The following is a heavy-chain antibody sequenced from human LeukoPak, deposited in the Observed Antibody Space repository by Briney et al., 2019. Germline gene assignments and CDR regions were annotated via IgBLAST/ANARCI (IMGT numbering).Heavy chain of an antibody. D-gene: IGHD3-10*01. CDR2: ISSSSSYI. V-gene: IGHV3-21*01. J-gene: IGHJ4*02. CDR3: ARDTYAMVRGVIHY. Sequence: GGSLRLSCAASGFTFSSYGMHWVRQAPGKGLEWVSSISSSSSYIYYADSVKGRFTISRDNAKNSLYLQMNSLRAEDTAVYYCARDTYAMVRGVIHYWGQGTLVTVSS. CDR1: GFTFSSYG.